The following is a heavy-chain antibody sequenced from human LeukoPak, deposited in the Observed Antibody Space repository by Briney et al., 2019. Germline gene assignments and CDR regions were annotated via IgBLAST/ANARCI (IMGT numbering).Heavy chain of an antibody. J-gene: IGHJ4*02. CDR1: GFTFNSYS. D-gene: IGHD3-22*01. V-gene: IGHV3-21*01. CDR2: ISSSSSYI. CDR3: AKETTYYYDTPIDYFDY. Sequence: GGSLRLSCAASGFTFNSYSMNWVRQAPGKGLEWVSSISSSSSYIYYADSVKGRFTISRDNAKNSLYLQMNSLRAEDTAVYYCAKETTYYYDTPIDYFDYWGQGTLVTVSS.